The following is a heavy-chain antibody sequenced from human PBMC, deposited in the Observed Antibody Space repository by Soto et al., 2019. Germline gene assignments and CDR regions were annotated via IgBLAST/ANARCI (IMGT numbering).Heavy chain of an antibody. CDR3: ARHYGRAFDI. D-gene: IGHD4-17*01. V-gene: IGHV4-34*01. CDR2: IYYSGSI. J-gene: IGHJ3*02. Sequence: QVQLQEWGAGLLKPSETLSLTCSVYGGSVSGYFWSWIRQPPGRGLEWLGQIYYSGSISYKPSLKSRLSISVDTSKSQLSLKMTSVTDAVTAVYSCARHYGRAFDIWGQGTMVTVSS. CDR1: GGSVSGYF.